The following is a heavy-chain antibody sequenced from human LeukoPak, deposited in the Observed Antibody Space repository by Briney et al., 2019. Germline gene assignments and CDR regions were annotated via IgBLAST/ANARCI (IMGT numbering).Heavy chain of an antibody. CDR3: ASERYSYGFRSDP. D-gene: IGHD5-18*01. CDR1: GGTFSSYA. J-gene: IGHJ5*02. CDR2: IIPSLGIA. Sequence: ASVKVSCKASGGTFSSYAISWVRQAPGQGVEWMGMIIPSLGIANYAQKYQGRVTITADKTTSTAYMELSSLRSEATAVYYCASERYSYGFRSDPWGQGTLVTVSS. V-gene: IGHV1-69*04.